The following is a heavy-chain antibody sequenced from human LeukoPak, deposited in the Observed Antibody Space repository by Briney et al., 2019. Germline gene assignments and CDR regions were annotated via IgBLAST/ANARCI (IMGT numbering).Heavy chain of an antibody. CDR1: GGTFSSYA. CDR3: ARRYYYDSSGYYFDY. CDR2: IIPIFGTA. J-gene: IGHJ4*02. V-gene: IGHV1-69*05. Sequence: SVKVSCKASGGTFSSYAISWVRQAPGQGLEWMGGIIPIFGTANYAQKFQGRVTITTDESTSTAYMELSSLRSEDTAVYYCARRYYYDSSGYYFDYWGQGTLVTVSS. D-gene: IGHD3-22*01.